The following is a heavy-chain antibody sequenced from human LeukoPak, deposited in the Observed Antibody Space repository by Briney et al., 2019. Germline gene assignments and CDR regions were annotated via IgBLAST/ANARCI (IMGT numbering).Heavy chain of an antibody. CDR3: ARTRPQDYGASHIDV. CDR2: IFHSGTT. D-gene: IGHD4/OR15-4a*01. J-gene: IGHJ6*03. CDR1: GDSISSDY. Sequence: SDSLSLTCNVSGDSISSDYWSWVRQTPGKGLEWIGFIFHSGTTDYNPSLQSRATISIDTSRKSFSLKLLSVTAADTAVYYCARTRPQDYGASHIDVWGTGTTVTVSS. V-gene: IGHV4-59*08.